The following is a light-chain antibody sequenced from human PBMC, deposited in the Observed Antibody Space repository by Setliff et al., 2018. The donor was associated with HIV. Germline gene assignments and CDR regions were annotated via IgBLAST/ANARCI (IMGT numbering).Light chain of an antibody. CDR3: SSYTSSSTYV. J-gene: IGLJ1*01. CDR1: SSDGGYYNF. V-gene: IGLV2-14*01. Sequence: QSALTQPASVSGSPGQSITISCTGASSDGGYYNFVSWYQHHPGKAPKLIISEVSNRPSGVSNRFSGSKSGYTASLTISGLQAEDEADYYCSSYTSSSTYVFGTGTKVTVL. CDR2: EVS.